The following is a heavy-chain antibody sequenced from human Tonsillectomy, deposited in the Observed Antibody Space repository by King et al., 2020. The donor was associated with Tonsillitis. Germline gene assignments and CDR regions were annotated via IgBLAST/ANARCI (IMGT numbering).Heavy chain of an antibody. Sequence: VTLKESGPVLVKPTETLTLTCTVSGFSLSNARMGVSWIRQPPGKALEWLAHIFSNDEKSYSTSLKSRLTISKDTSKSQVVLTMTNMDPVDTATYYCARSPTLGVVRGAPAGVFDYWGQGTLVTVSS. CDR3: ARSPTLGVVRGAPAGVFDY. J-gene: IGHJ4*02. CDR2: IFSNDEK. CDR1: GFSLSNARMG. V-gene: IGHV2-26*01. D-gene: IGHD3-10*01.